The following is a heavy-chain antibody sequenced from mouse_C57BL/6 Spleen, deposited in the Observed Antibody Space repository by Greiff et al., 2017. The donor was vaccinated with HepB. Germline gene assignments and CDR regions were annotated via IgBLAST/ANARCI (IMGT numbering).Heavy chain of an antibody. CDR1: GFSLTSYG. CDR2: IWGVGST. D-gene: IGHD1-1*02. Sequence: QVHVKQSGPGLVAPSQSLSITCTVSGFSLTSYGVDWVRQSPGKGLEWLGVIWGVGSTNYNSALKSRLSISKDNSKSQAFLKMNSLQTDDTAMYYCASEAYGGGFAYWGQGTLVTVSA. CDR3: ASEAYGGGFAY. J-gene: IGHJ3*01. V-gene: IGHV2-6*01.